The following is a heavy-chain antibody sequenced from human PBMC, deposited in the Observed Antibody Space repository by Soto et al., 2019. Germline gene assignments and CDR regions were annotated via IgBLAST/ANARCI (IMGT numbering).Heavy chain of an antibody. CDR2: IYYSGST. D-gene: IGHD6-13*01. Sequence: LSLTCTVSGGSISSYYWSWIRQPPGKGLEWIGYIYYSGSTNYNPSLKSRVTISVDTSKNQFSLKLSSVTAADTAVYYCARDRGLAAAANYYYYYGMDVWGQGTTVTVSS. CDR3: ARDRGLAAAANYYYYYGMDV. V-gene: IGHV4-59*01. CDR1: GGSISSYY. J-gene: IGHJ6*02.